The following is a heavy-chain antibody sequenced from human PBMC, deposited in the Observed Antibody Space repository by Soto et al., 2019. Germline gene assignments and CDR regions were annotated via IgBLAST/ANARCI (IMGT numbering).Heavy chain of an antibody. CDR2: TYYRSKWFN. CDR3: ARGYAFDV. J-gene: IGHJ3*01. V-gene: IGHV6-1*01. Sequence: PSQTLSLTCAISGDSVSSNSAAWNWIRQSPSRGLEWLGRTYYRSKWFNDYAVSVEGRITINPDTFKNQFSLQLNSLTPEDTGVYYCARGYAFDVWGQGTMVTVS. CDR1: GDSVSSNSAA.